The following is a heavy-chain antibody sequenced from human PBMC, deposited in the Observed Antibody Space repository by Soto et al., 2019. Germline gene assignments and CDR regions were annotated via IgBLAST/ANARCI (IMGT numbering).Heavy chain of an antibody. CDR1: GYTFTSYG. CDR2: ISAYNGNT. V-gene: IGHV1-18*04. CDR3: ASDPGPPDDWFDP. Sequence: ASVKVSCKASGYTFTSYGISWVRQAPGQGLEWMGWISAYNGNTNYAQKLQGRVTMTTDTSTSTACMELRSLRSDDTAVYYCASDPGPPDDWFDPWGQGTLVTVSS. J-gene: IGHJ5*02.